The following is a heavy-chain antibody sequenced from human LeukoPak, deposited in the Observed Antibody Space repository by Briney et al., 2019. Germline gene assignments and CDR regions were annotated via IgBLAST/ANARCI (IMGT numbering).Heavy chain of an antibody. CDR2: IIPILGIA. CDR1: GGTFSSYA. Sequence: SVKVSFKASGGTFSSYAISWVRQAPGQGLEWMGRIIPILGIANYAQKFQGRVTIAADKSTSTAYMELSSLRSEDTAVYYCARSLVRGVIKDFDYWGQGTLVTVSS. J-gene: IGHJ4*02. CDR3: ARSLVRGVIKDFDY. V-gene: IGHV1-69*04. D-gene: IGHD3-10*01.